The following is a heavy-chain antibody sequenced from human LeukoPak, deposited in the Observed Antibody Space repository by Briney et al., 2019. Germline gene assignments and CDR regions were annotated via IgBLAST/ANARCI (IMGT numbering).Heavy chain of an antibody. CDR2: IVVGSGNT. D-gene: IGHD4-17*01. CDR3: AAQFRDYGDYGGDWFDP. CDR1: GFTFTSSA. Sequence: SVKVSCKASGFTFTSSAMQWVRQARGQRLEWIGWIVVGSGNTNYAQKFQERVTITRGMSTSTAYMELSSLRSEDTAVYYCAAQFRDYGDYGGDWFDPWGQGTLVTVSS. V-gene: IGHV1-58*02. J-gene: IGHJ5*02.